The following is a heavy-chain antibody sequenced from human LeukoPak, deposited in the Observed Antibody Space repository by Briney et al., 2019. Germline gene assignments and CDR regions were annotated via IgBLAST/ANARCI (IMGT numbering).Heavy chain of an antibody. V-gene: IGHV3-23*01. J-gene: IGHJ4*02. Sequence: GGSLRLSCAASGFTFANYAMTWVRQAPGKGLQWVSSINDGGGIVYYADSVKGRFTVSRDNSKNTLYLEMNSLRAEDTARYFCAEDPILTGFYNDGRWGQGTLVIVSS. CDR2: INDGGGIV. D-gene: IGHD3-9*01. CDR3: AEDPILTGFYNDGR. CDR1: GFTFANYA.